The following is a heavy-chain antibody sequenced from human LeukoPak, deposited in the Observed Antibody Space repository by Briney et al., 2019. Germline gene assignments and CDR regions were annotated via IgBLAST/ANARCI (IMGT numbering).Heavy chain of an antibody. D-gene: IGHD6-6*01. CDR3: AKGLQKFDSSSSFDY. Sequence: GGSLRLSCAASAFTLSSYGMYWGRQAPGKGVGWVGAISYDGSNKYYADSVKGRFTISRDNSKNTLYLQMNSLRAEDTAVYYCAKGLQKFDSSSSFDYWGQGTLVTVSS. V-gene: IGHV3-30*18. CDR2: ISYDGSNK. J-gene: IGHJ4*02. CDR1: AFTLSSYG.